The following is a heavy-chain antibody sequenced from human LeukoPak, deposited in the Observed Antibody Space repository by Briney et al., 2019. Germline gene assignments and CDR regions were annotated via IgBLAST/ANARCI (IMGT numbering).Heavy chain of an antibody. CDR3: ARLSFTAFLRYFDY. J-gene: IGHJ4*02. CDR1: GFTFSSYW. D-gene: IGHD5-12*01. V-gene: IGHV3-7*03. CDR2: IKQDGSEK. Sequence: GGSLRLSCAASGFTFSSYWMSWVRQAPGKGLEWVANIKQDGSEKYYVDSVKGRFTISRDNAKNSLYLQMNSLRAEDTAVYYCARLSFTAFLRYFDYRGQGTLVTVSS.